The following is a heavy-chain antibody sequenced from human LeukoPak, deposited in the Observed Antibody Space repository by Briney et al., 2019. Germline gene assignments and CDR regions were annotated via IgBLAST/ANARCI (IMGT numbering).Heavy chain of an antibody. Sequence: GGSLRLSCATSGFTFSNFPMHWVRQAPGKGLESVSAISGNGGSTYYANSVRGRFTVSRDNSKNTLFLQMGSLRGEDMAVYYCAREGTAGSLDFWGQGTLVTVSS. V-gene: IGHV3-64*01. CDR2: ISGNGGST. CDR3: AREGTAGSLDF. J-gene: IGHJ4*02. CDR1: GFTFSNFP. D-gene: IGHD6-13*01.